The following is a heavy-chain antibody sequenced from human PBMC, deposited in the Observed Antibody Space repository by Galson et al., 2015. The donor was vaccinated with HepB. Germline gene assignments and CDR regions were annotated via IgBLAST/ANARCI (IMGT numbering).Heavy chain of an antibody. CDR2: ISSSSSYI. CDR1: GFTFSSYS. CDR3: ARSGSPSKHMMIGY. D-gene: IGHD2-21*01. Sequence: SLRLSCAASGFTFSSYSMNWVRQAPGKGLEWVSSISSSSSYIYYADSVKGRFTISRDNAKNSLYLQMNSLRAEDTAVYYCARSGSPSKHMMIGYWGQGTLVTVSS. V-gene: IGHV3-21*01. J-gene: IGHJ4*02.